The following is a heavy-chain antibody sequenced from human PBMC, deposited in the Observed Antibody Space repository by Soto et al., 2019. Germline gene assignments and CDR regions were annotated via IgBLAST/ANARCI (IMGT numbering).Heavy chain of an antibody. J-gene: IGHJ5*02. CDR1: GGSISDGSYF. CDR3: ARDIGNNWIDP. Sequence: QVRLQESGPGLVKPSQTLSLTCTVSGGSISDGSYFWGWIRQYPGQGLEWIGYTAPSGNTYYNPSLKTRATISFDTSKNQFSLKVRSVTAADTAVYYCARDIGNNWIDPWGQGTLVTVSS. CDR2: TAPSGNT. V-gene: IGHV4-31*03.